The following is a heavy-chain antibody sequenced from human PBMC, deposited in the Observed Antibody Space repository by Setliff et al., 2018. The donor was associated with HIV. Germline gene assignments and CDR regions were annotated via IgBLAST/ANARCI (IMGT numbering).Heavy chain of an antibody. J-gene: IGHJ2*01. V-gene: IGHV4-4*07. CDR2: IYSSGST. CDR1: GGSISSYY. Sequence: PSETLSLTCTVSGGSISSYYGSWIRQSAGKGLEWIGRIYSSGSTNYNPSLKSRVTMSVDTSKNQFSLRLSSVTAADTAVYYCARAKYYYDTSAYYGSRDWYFDLWGRGTLVTVSS. CDR3: ARAKYYYDTSAYYGSRDWYFDL. D-gene: IGHD3-22*01.